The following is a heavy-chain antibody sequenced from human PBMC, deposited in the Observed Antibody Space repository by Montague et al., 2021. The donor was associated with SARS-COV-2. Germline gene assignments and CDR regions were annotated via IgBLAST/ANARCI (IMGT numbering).Heavy chain of an antibody. CDR3: ARNPWYYYDSSGYYLDY. J-gene: IGHJ4*02. Sequence: SETLSLTCAVYGGSFSGYYWSWIRQPPGKGLEWIGEINHSGSTNYNPSLKSRVTISVETSKNQFSLKLSSVTAADTAVYYCARNPWYYYDSSGYYLDYWGQGTLVTVSS. V-gene: IGHV4-34*01. D-gene: IGHD3-22*01. CDR1: GGSFSGYY. CDR2: INHSGST.